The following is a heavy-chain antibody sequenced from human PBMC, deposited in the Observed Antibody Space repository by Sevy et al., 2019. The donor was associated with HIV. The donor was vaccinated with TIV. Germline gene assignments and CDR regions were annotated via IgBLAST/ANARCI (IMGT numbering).Heavy chain of an antibody. CDR3: ARGRYYGSGSYYSYYYYYGMDV. V-gene: IGHV4-34*01. Sequence: SETLSLTCAVYGGSFSGYYWSWIRQPPGKGLEWIGEINHSGSTNYNPSLKSRVTISVDTYKNQFSLKLSSVTAADTPVYYCARGRYYGSGSYYSYYYYYGMDVWGQGTTVTVSS. D-gene: IGHD3-10*01. CDR1: GGSFSGYY. CDR2: INHSGST. J-gene: IGHJ6*02.